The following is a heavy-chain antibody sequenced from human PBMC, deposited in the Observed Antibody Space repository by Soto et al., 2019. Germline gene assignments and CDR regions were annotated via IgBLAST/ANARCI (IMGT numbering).Heavy chain of an antibody. D-gene: IGHD3-16*01. Sequence: SDTLSLTCTVSGRSISGYYSSWIRQPPGKGLEWIGYIYYSGSTSYNPSLKSRVTISLDTSKNQFSLKLNSVTAADTAVYYCARHGIKLWHHPFDYWGQGALVTVSS. CDR3: ARHGIKLWHHPFDY. CDR2: IYYSGST. J-gene: IGHJ4*02. V-gene: IGHV4-59*08. CDR1: GRSISGYY.